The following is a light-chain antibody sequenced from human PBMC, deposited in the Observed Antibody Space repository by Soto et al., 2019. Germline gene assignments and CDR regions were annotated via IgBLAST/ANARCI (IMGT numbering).Light chain of an antibody. CDR2: DVS. Sequence: QSALTQPASVSGSPGQSITISCTGTNSDVGGYTYVSWYQQHPGKAPKLMIYDVSNRPSGVSNRLSGSKSGNTASLTISGLQADDEADYYCSSYTSSSTPYVFGTGTKLTVL. J-gene: IGLJ1*01. CDR3: SSYTSSSTPYV. V-gene: IGLV2-14*03. CDR1: NSDVGGYTY.